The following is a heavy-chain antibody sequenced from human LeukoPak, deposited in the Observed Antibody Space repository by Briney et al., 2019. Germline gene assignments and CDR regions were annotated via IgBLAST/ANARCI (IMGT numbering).Heavy chain of an antibody. D-gene: IGHD6-13*01. CDR2: TYYRSKWYN. V-gene: IGHV6-1*01. J-gene: IGHJ4*02. Sequence: SQTLSLTCAISGDSVSSNSAAWNWIRQSPSRGLEWLGRTYYRSKWYNDYALSVKTRITINPDTSKNQFSLQLNSVAPDDTAVYYCARDQIAAVGPTDYWGQGTLVTVSS. CDR1: GDSVSSNSAA. CDR3: ARDQIAAVGPTDY.